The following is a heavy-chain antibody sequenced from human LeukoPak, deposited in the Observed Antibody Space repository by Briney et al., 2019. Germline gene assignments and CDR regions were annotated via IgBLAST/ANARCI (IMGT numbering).Heavy chain of an antibody. CDR1: GFTASSNS. J-gene: IGHJ4*02. D-gene: IGHD4/OR15-4a*01. V-gene: IGHV3-53*01. CDR2: IYSDNT. Sequence: GGSLRLSCTVSGFTASSNSMSWVRQAPGKGLEWVSFIYSDNTHYSDPVKGRFTISRDNSKNTLYLQMNSLRAEDTAVYYCARRAGAYSHPYDYWGQGTLVTVSS. CDR3: ARRAGAYSHPYDY.